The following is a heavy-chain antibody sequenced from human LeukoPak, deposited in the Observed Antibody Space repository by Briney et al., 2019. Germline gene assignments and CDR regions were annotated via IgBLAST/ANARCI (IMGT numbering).Heavy chain of an antibody. CDR1: GLTLSTSG. CDR2: IGPTGSDR. CDR3: ATETNGRHYDY. Sequence: GGSLRLSSAASGLTLSTSGFNWVRQAPRKGLEWVASIGPTGSDRYHADSIKGRFTISRDNANNFLYLQMKSLRAEDTAVYYCATETNGRHYDYWGQGTLLTVSS. J-gene: IGHJ4*02. D-gene: IGHD1-14*01. V-gene: IGHV3-21*06.